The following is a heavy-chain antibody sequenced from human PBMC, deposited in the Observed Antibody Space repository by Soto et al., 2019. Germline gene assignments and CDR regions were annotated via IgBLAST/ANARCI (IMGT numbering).Heavy chain of an antibody. CDR2: IFYNGNT. Sequence: QLQLQESGLGLVKPSETLSLTCIVSGGSISRSNYNWGWIRQPPGKGLEWIGSIFYNGNTYYNPSLQSRVFISADTSKNQFSLDLTSVTAADTAVYYCARNAYQLPNFSYYYGMDVWGQGTTVTVSS. J-gene: IGHJ6*02. D-gene: IGHD2-2*01. V-gene: IGHV4-39*01. CDR3: ARNAYQLPNFSYYYGMDV. CDR1: GGSISRSNYN.